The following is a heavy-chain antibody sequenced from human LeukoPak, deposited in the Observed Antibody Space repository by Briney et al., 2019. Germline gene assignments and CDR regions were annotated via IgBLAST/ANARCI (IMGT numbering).Heavy chain of an antibody. D-gene: IGHD3-16*02. CDR2: VDEYGRQ. V-gene: IGHV3-23*01. J-gene: IGHJ4*01. Sequence: GGSLRLSCAASGFTFGSYVMNWVRQAPGKGLQWVSAVDEYGRQFYADSVRGRFTVSRDNPKNTVYLQMNSLRAEDTAVYYCSKRVDYWATYHMDHWGHGTGVTVSS. CDR1: GFTFGSYV. CDR3: SKRVDYWATYHMDH.